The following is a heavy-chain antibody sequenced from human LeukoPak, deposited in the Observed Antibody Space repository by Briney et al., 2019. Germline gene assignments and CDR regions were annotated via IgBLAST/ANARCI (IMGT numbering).Heavy chain of an antibody. CDR1: GYTFTSYD. D-gene: IGHD3-22*01. V-gene: IGHV1-8*01. J-gene: IGHJ5*02. CDR2: MNPDSGNT. CDR3: ARSLGYYDSSGYYLNWFDP. Sequence: ASVKVSCKASGYTFTSYDINWVRQATGQGLEWMGWMNPDSGNTGYAQKFQGRVTMTRNTSISTAYMELSSLRSEDTAVYYCARSLGYYDSSGYYLNWFDPWGQGTLVTVSS.